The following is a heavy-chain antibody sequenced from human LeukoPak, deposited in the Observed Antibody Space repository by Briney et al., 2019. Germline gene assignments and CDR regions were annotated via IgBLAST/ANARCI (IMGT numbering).Heavy chain of an antibody. CDR2: IYSRGST. D-gene: IGHD3-10*01. CDR1: GGSISSSNYY. V-gene: IGHV4-39*07. CDR3: ARRSDVLLWFGGFDY. J-gene: IGHJ4*02. Sequence: SETLSLTCIVSGGSISSSNYYWGWIRQSPGKGLEWIGSIYSRGSTYYNPSLKSRVIVSSDMSKNQFSLMLNSVTAADTAVYYCARRSDVLLWFGGFDYWGQGTLVTVSS.